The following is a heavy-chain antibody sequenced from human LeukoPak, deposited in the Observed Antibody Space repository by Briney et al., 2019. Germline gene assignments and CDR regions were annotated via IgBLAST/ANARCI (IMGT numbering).Heavy chain of an antibody. D-gene: IGHD3-22*01. CDR3: ARHYYYDSNGYHDAFDI. J-gene: IGHJ3*02. CDR1: GGSIRSYY. CDR2: IYYSGST. Sequence: SETLSLTCTVSGGSIRSYYWIWIRQPPGKGLEWIGYIYYSGSTNYNPSLKSRVTISVDTSKNQFSLKLSSVTAADTAVYYCARHYYYDSNGYHDAFDIWGQGTMVTVSS. V-gene: IGHV4-59*08.